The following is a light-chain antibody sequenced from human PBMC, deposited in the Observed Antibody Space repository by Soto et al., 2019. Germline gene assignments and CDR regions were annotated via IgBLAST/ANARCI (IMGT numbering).Light chain of an antibody. V-gene: IGKV3-20*01. J-gene: IGKJ5*01. CDR2: GAS. CDR3: QLYGSSPPIT. Sequence: EIVLTQSPGTLSLSPGERATLSCRVSQSFSSSYLAWYQQKPGQAPRLLIYGASSRATGIPDRFSGSGSGTDFTLTISRPEPEDFAVYYCQLYGSSPPITFGQGTRLEIK. CDR1: QSFSSSY.